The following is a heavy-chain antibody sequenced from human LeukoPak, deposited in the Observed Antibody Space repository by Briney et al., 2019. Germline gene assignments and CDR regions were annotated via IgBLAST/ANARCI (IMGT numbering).Heavy chain of an antibody. D-gene: IGHD3-9*01. Sequence: PSETLSLTCAVSGGSISSSNWWSWVRQPPGKGLEWIGEIYHSGSTNYNPSLKSRVTISVDKSKNQFSLKLSSVTAADTAVYYCARGEELRYFGDYYYYYGMDVWGKGTTVTVSS. CDR2: IYHSGST. J-gene: IGHJ6*04. CDR1: GGSISSSNW. CDR3: ARGEELRYFGDYYYYYGMDV. V-gene: IGHV4-4*02.